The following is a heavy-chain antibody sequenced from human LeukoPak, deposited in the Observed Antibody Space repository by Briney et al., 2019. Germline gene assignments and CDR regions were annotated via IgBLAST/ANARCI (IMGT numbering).Heavy chain of an antibody. Sequence: GWSVRLSCAASGFTVSSNYMSWVRQAPGKGLEWVSIIYSGGSTYYADSVKGRFTISRDNSKNTLYLQMNSLRAEDTAVYYCASGSGSYRTPYYYMDVWGKGTTVTVSS. D-gene: IGHD3-10*01. V-gene: IGHV3-53*01. CDR1: GFTVSSNY. J-gene: IGHJ6*03. CDR2: IYSGGST. CDR3: ASGSGSYRTPYYYMDV.